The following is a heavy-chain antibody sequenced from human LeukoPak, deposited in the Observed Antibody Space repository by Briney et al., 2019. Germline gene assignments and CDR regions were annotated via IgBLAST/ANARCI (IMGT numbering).Heavy chain of an antibody. CDR1: GYTFTGYY. CDR3: ARPRIAAAATGYFDY. CDR2: INPNSGGT. Sequence: ASVKVSCKASGYTFTGYYMHWVRQAPGQGLEWMGWINPNSGGTNYAQKFQGRVTMTRDTSISTAYMELSRLRSDDTAVYYCARPRIAAAATGYFDYWGQGTLVTVSS. J-gene: IGHJ4*02. D-gene: IGHD6-13*01. V-gene: IGHV1-2*02.